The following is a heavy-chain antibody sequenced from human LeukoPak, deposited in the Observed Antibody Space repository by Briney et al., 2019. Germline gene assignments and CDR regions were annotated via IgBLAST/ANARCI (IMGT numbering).Heavy chain of an antibody. CDR3: ARQTRLHIRPLDY. CDR2: INHSGST. CDR1: GGSFSSYS. V-gene: IGHV4-34*01. Sequence: SETLSLTCAVYGGSFSSYSWTWIRQPPGKGLEWIGEINHSGSTNHNPSLKSRVTMSVDTSKNQFSLNVSSVTAADTAVYYCARQTRLHIRPLDYWGQGTLVTVSS. D-gene: IGHD4-11*01. J-gene: IGHJ4*02.